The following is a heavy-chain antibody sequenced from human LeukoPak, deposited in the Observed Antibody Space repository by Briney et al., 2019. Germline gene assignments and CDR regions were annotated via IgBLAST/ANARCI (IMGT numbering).Heavy chain of an antibody. Sequence: SETLSLTCAVYGXSFSGYYWSWIRQPPGKGLEWIGEINHSGSTNYSPSLKSRVTISVDTSKNQFSLKLSSVTAADTAVYYCARGARTPSGYGSRTAGRANWFDPWGQGTLVTVSS. D-gene: IGHD5-12*01. CDR2: INHSGST. CDR1: GXSFSGYY. J-gene: IGHJ5*02. V-gene: IGHV4-34*01. CDR3: ARGARTPSGYGSRTAGRANWFDP.